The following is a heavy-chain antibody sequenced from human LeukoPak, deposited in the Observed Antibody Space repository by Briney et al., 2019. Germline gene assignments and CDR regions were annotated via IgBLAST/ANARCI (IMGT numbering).Heavy chain of an antibody. CDR2: IYTSGST. J-gene: IGHJ5*02. V-gene: IGHV4-61*02. D-gene: IGHD6-13*01. CDR1: GGSISSGSYY. CDR3: ARQQLVPYNWFDP. Sequence: SQNLSRNGTGSGGSISSGSYYWRWIRQPPGKGLEWIGRIYTSGSTNYSPAVKRRVTIAVDTSKNQFSLKLSSVTAADTAVYYCARQQLVPYNWFDPWGEGTLVTVSS.